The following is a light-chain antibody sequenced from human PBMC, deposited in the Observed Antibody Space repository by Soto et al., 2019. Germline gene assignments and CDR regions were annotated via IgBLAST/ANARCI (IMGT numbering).Light chain of an antibody. CDR3: QTWASGIRV. Sequence: QLVLTQSPSASASLGGSVKLTCTLTTGHSNYAIAWHQQQPEKGPRYLMKINSDGSHIKGDGIPDRFSGSSSGAERYLTISSLQSEDEADYYWQTWASGIRVFGGGTKVTVL. J-gene: IGLJ3*02. V-gene: IGLV4-69*01. CDR1: TGHSNYA. CDR2: INSDGSH.